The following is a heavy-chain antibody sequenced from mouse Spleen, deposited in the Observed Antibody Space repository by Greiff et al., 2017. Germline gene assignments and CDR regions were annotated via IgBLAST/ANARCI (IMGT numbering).Heavy chain of an antibody. D-gene: IGHD1-1*01. CDR3: TRTEIYYGSSSYYFDY. CDR1: GYTFTDYE. Sequence: VQLQQSGAELVRPGASVTLSCKASGYTFTDYEMHWVKQTPVHGLEWIGAIDPETGGTAYNQKFKGKAILTADKSSSTAYMELRSLTSEDSAVYYCTRTEIYYGSSSYYFDYWGQGTTLTVSS. J-gene: IGHJ2*01. CDR2: IDPETGGT. V-gene: IGHV1-15*01.